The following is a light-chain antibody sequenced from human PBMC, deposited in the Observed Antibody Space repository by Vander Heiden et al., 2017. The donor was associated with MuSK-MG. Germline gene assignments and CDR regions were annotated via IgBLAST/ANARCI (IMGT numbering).Light chain of an antibody. V-gene: IGKV3-11*01. CDR2: DAS. J-gene: IGKJ5*01. Sequence: EIVLTQSPATLSLSPGERATLSCRASQSVSSYLAWYQQKPGQAPRLLIYDASNRATGIPARFSGSWSGTDFTLTICSLEPEDFAVYYCQQRSNWPPITFGQGTQLEIK. CDR3: QQRSNWPPIT. CDR1: QSVSSY.